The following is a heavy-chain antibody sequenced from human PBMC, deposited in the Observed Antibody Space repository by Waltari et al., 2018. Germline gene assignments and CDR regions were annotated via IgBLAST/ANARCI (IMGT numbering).Heavy chain of an antibody. J-gene: IGHJ4*02. CDR2: IYSGGTT. V-gene: IGHV3-53*01. CDR3: ARNQVETALGY. Sequence: EVQLVESGGGLIQPGGSRRLSCVASGVAGSNNYMTWLRQATGKGLELVSLIYSGGTTYYADSVRGRFTISRDGSKNTVYLQMNSLRAEDTAVYFCARNQVETALGYWGQGTLVTVSS. D-gene: IGHD2-21*02. CDR1: GVAGSNNY.